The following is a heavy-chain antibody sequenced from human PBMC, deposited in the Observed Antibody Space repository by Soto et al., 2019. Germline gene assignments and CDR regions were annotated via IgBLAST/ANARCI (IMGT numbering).Heavy chain of an antibody. D-gene: IGHD6-13*01. J-gene: IGHJ4*02. V-gene: IGHV4-38-2*01. CDR1: GASIKSDTW. CDR3: ERAETSGIHYFDY. CDR2: IYSGST. Sequence: PXETLSLTCDVSGASIKSDTWWTWFRQSPGKGLEWVGSIYSGSTYYNPSLKSRVTISVDTSKNQISLRLKSVTAADTAVYYCERAETSGIHYFDYWGQGSLVTVSS.